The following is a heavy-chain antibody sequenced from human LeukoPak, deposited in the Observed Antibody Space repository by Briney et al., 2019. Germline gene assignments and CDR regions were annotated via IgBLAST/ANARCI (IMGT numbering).Heavy chain of an antibody. CDR2: IYYSGST. Sequence: SQTLSLTCTVSGSSISSGDYYWSWIRQPPGKGLEWIGYIYYSGSTYYNPSLKSRVTISVDTSKNQFSLKLSSVTAADTAVYYCAREELLLGYFDYWGQGTLVTASS. J-gene: IGHJ4*02. CDR1: GSSISSGDYY. D-gene: IGHD2-15*01. V-gene: IGHV4-30-4*01. CDR3: AREELLLGYFDY.